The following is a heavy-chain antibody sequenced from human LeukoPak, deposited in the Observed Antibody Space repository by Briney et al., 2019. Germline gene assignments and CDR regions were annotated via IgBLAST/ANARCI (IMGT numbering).Heavy chain of an antibody. V-gene: IGHV4-4*07. CDR1: GGSISSYY. CDR2: IYTSGST. CDR3: ASRGGLYTGQIEDY. J-gene: IGHJ4*02. Sequence: PSETLSLTCTVSGGSISSYYWSWIRQPAGKGLEWIGRIYTSGSTNYNPSLKSRVTMSVDTSKNQFSLKLSSVTAADTAVYYCASRGGLYTGQIEDYWGQGTPVTVSS. D-gene: IGHD2-8*02.